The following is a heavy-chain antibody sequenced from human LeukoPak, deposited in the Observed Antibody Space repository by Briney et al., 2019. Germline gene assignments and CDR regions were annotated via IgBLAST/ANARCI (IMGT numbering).Heavy chain of an antibody. CDR1: GDSISSSNYY. V-gene: IGHV3-11*04. CDR3: ARDSCTDDVCFDY. Sequence: LSLTCTVSGDSISSSNYYWSWIRQAPGKGLEWVSYISTSGSTIYYVDSVKGRFTISRDNAKNSLYLQMNSLRAEDTAVYYCARDSCTDDVCFDYWGQGTLVTVSS. J-gene: IGHJ4*02. D-gene: IGHD2-8*01. CDR2: ISTSGSTI.